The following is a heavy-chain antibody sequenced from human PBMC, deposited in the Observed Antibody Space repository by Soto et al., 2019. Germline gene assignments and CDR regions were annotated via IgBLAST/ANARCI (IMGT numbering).Heavy chain of an antibody. J-gene: IGHJ6*02. CDR3: AKDLFYDFWSGYSTGCYYYGMDV. CDR1: GFTFSSYG. Sequence: SQTLSCAASGFTFSSYGMHWVRQAPGKGLEWVAVIYYDGSNKYYVDSVKGRFTISRDNSKNTLYLQMNSLRAEDTAVYYCAKDLFYDFWSGYSTGCYYYGMDVWGQGTTVTVSS. D-gene: IGHD3-3*01. CDR2: IYYDGSNK. V-gene: IGHV3-30*18.